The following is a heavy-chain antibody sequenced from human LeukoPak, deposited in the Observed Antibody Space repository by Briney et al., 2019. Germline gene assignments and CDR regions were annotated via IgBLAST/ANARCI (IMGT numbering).Heavy chain of an antibody. D-gene: IGHD1-1*01. CDR2: INHSGST. J-gene: IGHJ5*02. V-gene: IGHV4-34*01. CDR1: GGSFSGYY. CDR3: ARLLNRYNWIRPMGWFDP. Sequence: SETLSLTCAVYGGSFSGYYWSWIRQPPGKGLEWIEEINHSGSTNYNPSLKSRVTISVDTSKNQFSLKLSSVTAADTAVYYCARLLNRYNWIRPMGWFDPWGQGTLVTVSS.